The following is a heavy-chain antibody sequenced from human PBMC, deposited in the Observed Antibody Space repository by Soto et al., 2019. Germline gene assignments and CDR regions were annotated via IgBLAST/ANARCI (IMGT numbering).Heavy chain of an antibody. J-gene: IGHJ6*02. CDR1: GYTFTSYD. CDR3: ARGWYDFWSGSDYYGMDV. Sequence: ALVKVSCKASGYTFTSYDINWVRQATGQGLEWMGWMNPNSGNTGYAQKFQGRVTMTRNTSISTAYMELSSLRSEDTAVYYCARGWYDFWSGSDYYGMDVWGQGTTVTVSS. V-gene: IGHV1-8*01. CDR2: MNPNSGNT. D-gene: IGHD3-3*01.